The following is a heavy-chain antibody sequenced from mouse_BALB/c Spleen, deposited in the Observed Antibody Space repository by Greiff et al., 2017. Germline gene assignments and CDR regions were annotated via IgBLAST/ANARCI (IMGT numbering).Heavy chain of an antibody. CDR1: GFNIKDYY. CDR2: IDPENGDT. V-gene: IGHV14-4*02. J-gene: IGHJ3*01. Sequence: EVQLQQSGAELVRSGASVKLSCTASGFNIKDYYMHWVKQRPEQGLEWIGWIDPENGDTESAPKFQGKATMTADTSSNTAYLQLSSLTSEDTAVYYCNAHPRSRGSGFAYWGQGTLVTVSA. D-gene: IGHD1-1*01. CDR3: NAHPRSRGSGFAY.